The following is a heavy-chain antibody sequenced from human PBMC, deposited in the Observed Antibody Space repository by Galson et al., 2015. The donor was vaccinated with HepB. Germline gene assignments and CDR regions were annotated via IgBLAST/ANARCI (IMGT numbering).Heavy chain of an antibody. D-gene: IGHD5-18*01. CDR1: GDSVSSNSAS. CDR2: THYRSKWYT. V-gene: IGHV6-1*01. CDR3: ARGLAGSHSYGYILQT. Sequence: CAISGDSVSSNSASWNWIRQSPSRGLEWLGGTHYRSKWYTDYAVSVKSRITINPDTSKNQFSLQLDSVTPEDTAVYYCARGLAGSHSYGYILQTWGQGTLVTVSS. J-gene: IGHJ4*02.